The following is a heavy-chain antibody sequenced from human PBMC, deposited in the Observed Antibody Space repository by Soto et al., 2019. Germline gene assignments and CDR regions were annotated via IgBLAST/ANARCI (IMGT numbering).Heavy chain of an antibody. CDR1: GFTFSSYA. CDR2: ISGSGGST. D-gene: IGHD2-8*01. V-gene: IGHV3-23*01. Sequence: EGQLLESGGGLVQPGGSLRLSCAASGFTFSSYAMSWVRQAPGKGLEWVSAISGSGGSTYYADSVKARFTTSRDNSKHALYLQMNSMRPESTAVDYYAKVVGLILMVYARYFDYWGQGTLVTVSS. J-gene: IGHJ4*02. CDR3: AKVVGLILMVYARYFDY.